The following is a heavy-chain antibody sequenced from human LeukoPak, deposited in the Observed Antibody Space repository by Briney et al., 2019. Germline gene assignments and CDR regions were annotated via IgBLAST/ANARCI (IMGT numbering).Heavy chain of an antibody. V-gene: IGHV1-8*01. J-gene: IGHJ3*02. CDR1: GYTFTSYD. D-gene: IGHD3-22*01. CDR2: MNPNSGNT. Sequence: APVKVSCKASGYTFTSYDINWVRQATGQGLEWMGWMNPNSGNTGYAQKFQGRVTMTRNTSISTAYMELSSLRSEDTAVYYCARADDSTDAFDIWGQGTMVTVSS. CDR3: ARADDSTDAFDI.